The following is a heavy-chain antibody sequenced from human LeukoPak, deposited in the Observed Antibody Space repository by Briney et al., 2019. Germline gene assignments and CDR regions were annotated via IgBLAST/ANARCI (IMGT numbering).Heavy chain of an antibody. CDR3: ARDPERYLRTGHYDY. D-gene: IGHD3-10*02. Sequence: GGSLRLSCAGSGFTFSTSAMNWARQVPGKGLEWVSSIDYDGSHIHYSASVKGRFSISRDNARDSVYLQMDSLRAEDTAVYYCARDPERYLRTGHYDYWGQGTLVIVSS. V-gene: IGHV3-21*01. CDR2: IDYDGSHI. J-gene: IGHJ4*02. CDR1: GFTFSTSA.